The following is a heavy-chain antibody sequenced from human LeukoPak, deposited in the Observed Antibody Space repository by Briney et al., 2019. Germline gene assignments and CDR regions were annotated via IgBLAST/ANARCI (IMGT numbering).Heavy chain of an antibody. CDR3: AREPVAGYNWFDP. V-gene: IGHV3-21*01. J-gene: IGHJ5*02. D-gene: IGHD6-19*01. CDR2: ISSSSSYI. CDR1: GFTFSSYS. Sequence: PGGSLRLSCAASGFTFSSYSMNWVRQAPGQGLEWVSSISSSSSYIYYADSVKGRFTISRDNAKNSLYLQMNSLRAEDTAVYYCAREPVAGYNWFDPWGQGTLVTVSS.